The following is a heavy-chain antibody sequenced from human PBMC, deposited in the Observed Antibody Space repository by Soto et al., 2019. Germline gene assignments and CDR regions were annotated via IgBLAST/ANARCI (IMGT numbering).Heavy chain of an antibody. CDR1: GGSISSYY. Sequence: SETLSLTCTVSGGSISSYYWSWIRQPPGKGLEWIGYIYYSGSTNYNPPLKSRVTISVDTSKNQFSLKLSSVTAADTAVYYCARDKYSGYDPYSWFAPWGQGTLVTVSS. D-gene: IGHD5-12*01. CDR3: ARDKYSGYDPYSWFAP. J-gene: IGHJ5*02. V-gene: IGHV4-59*01. CDR2: IYYSGST.